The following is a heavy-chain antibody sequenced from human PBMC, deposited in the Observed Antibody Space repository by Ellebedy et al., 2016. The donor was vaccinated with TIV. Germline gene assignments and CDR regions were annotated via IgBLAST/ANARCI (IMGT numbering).Heavy chain of an antibody. CDR1: GFSFSTTGMR. CDR2: IDWDDDK. Sequence: SGPTLVKPTPTLTLTCSFSGFSFSTTGMRVGWIRQPPGKALEWLARIDWDDDKFYSTSLKTRLTISKDTSKNQVVFKMTNMDPVDTATYYCARMGTSGSHYYFDYWGQGTLVTVSS. V-gene: IGHV2-70*04. D-gene: IGHD1-26*01. CDR3: ARMGTSGSHYYFDY. J-gene: IGHJ4*02.